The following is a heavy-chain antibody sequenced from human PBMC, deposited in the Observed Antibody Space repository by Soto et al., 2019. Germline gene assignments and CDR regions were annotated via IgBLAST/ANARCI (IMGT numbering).Heavy chain of an antibody. CDR3: AKIKGFSGMDV. CDR1: GFTFSSYG. CDR2: ISYDGSNK. Sequence: GGSLRLSCAASGFTFSSYGMHWVRQAPGKGLEWVAVISYDGSNKYYADSVKGRFTISRDNSKNTLYLQMNSLRAEDTAVYYCAKIKGFSGMDVWGQGTKGTVSS. V-gene: IGHV3-30*18. J-gene: IGHJ6*02.